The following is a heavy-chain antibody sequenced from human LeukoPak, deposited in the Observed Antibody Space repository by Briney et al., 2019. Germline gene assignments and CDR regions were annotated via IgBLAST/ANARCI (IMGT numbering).Heavy chain of an antibody. J-gene: IGHJ4*02. CDR2: IYYSGST. V-gene: IGHV4-39*01. CDR3: ARVSGMATAWVDY. Sequence: SETLSLTCTVSGGSISSSSYYWGWIRQPPGKGLEWIGSIYYSGSTYYNPSLKSRVTISVDMSKNQFSLKLSSVTAADTAVYYCARVSGMATAWVDYWGQGTLVTVSS. D-gene: IGHD5-24*01. CDR1: GGSISSSSYY.